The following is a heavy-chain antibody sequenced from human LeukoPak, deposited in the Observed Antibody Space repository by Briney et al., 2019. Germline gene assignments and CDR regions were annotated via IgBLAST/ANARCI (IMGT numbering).Heavy chain of an antibody. D-gene: IGHD5-18*01. V-gene: IGHV3-48*02. J-gene: IGHJ4*02. CDR2: ISWGSNVI. CDR3: ARDPGYSYALDY. Sequence: GGSLRLSCTASGFTFSSYSMNWVRQAPGKGLEWLSYISWGSNVIYYADSVKGRFTTSRDDAKNSLFLQMNSLSDEDTAVYYCARDPGYSYALDYWGRGTLVTVSS. CDR1: GFTFSSYS.